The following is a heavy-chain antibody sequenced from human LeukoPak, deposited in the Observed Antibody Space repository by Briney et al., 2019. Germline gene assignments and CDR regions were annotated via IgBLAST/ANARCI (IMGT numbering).Heavy chain of an antibody. Sequence: GGSLRLSCAASGFTFSSYSMNWVRQAPGKGLEWVSYISSSSSTIYYADSVKGRFTISRDNAKNSLYLQMNSLRAEDTAVYYCARAKRYYYDSSCLNWFDPWGQGTLVTVSS. CDR3: ARAKRYYYDSSCLNWFDP. D-gene: IGHD3-22*01. CDR1: GFTFSSYS. J-gene: IGHJ5*02. V-gene: IGHV3-48*04. CDR2: ISSSSSTI.